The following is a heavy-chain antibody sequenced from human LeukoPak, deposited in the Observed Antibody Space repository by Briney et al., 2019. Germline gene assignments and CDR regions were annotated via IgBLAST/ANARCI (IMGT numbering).Heavy chain of an antibody. J-gene: IGHJ6*03. V-gene: IGHV4-30-2*01. CDR1: GGSISSGGYY. CDR3: ARGSYCTNGVCYQDMDV. D-gene: IGHD2-8*01. CDR2: IYHSGST. Sequence: SETLSLTCTVSGGSISSGGYYWSWIRQPPGKGLEWIGYIYHSGSTYYNPSLKSRVTMSVDTSKNQFSLKLSSVTAADTAVYYCARGSYCTNGVCYQDMDVWGKGTTVTVSS.